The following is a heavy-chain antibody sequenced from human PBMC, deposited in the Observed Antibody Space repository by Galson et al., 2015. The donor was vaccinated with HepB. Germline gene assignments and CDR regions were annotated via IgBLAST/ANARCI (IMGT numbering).Heavy chain of an antibody. D-gene: IGHD3-9*01. CDR2: IKQDGSEK. CDR3: ARANVGALDWLLWEYYFDY. CDR1: GFTFSSYW. V-gene: IGHV3-7*03. Sequence: SLRLSCAASGFTFSSYWMSWVRQAPGKGLEWVANIKQDGSEKYYVDSVKGRFTISRDNAKNSLYLQMNSLRAEDTAVYYCARANVGALDWLLWEYYFDYWGQGTLVTVSS. J-gene: IGHJ4*02.